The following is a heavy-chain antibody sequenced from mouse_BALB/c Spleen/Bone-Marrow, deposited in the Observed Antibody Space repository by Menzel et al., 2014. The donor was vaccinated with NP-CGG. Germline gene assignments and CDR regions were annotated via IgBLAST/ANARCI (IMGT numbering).Heavy chain of an antibody. D-gene: IGHD2-4*01. CDR1: GFTFTDYY. Sequence: EVKLMESGGGLAQPGGSLRLSCATSGFTFTDYYMSWVRQPPGKALEWLGFSRNKANGYTTEYSASVKGRFTISRDNSQSILYLRMNTLRAEDSATYYCARDINYDIYWYFDVWGAGTTVTVSS. V-gene: IGHV7-3*02. J-gene: IGHJ1*01. CDR2: SRNKANGYTT. CDR3: ARDINYDIYWYFDV.